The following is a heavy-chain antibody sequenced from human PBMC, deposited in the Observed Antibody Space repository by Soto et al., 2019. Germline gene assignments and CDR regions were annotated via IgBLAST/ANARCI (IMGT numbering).Heavy chain of an antibody. CDR1: GFTFSTYA. Sequence: PGGSLRLSCAASGFTFSTYAMAWVRQAPGKGLEWVAVISYDGSNKYYADSVKGRFTISRDNSKNTLYLQMNSLRAEDTAVYFYAKVHGDYRVHANYYYYGMDVWGQGTTGTGSS. CDR2: ISYDGSNK. V-gene: IGHV3-30*18. J-gene: IGHJ6*02. CDR3: AKVHGDYRVHANYYYYGMDV. D-gene: IGHD4-17*01.